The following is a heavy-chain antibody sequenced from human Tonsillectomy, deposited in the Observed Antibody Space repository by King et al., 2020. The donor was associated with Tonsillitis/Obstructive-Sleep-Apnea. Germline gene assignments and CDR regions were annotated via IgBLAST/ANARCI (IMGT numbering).Heavy chain of an antibody. CDR3: ARSGRDYGDYEGAFDI. D-gene: IGHD4-17*01. J-gene: IGHJ3*02. CDR1: GGSISRGGDS. V-gene: IGHV4-31*01. Sequence: QLQESGPGLVKPSQTLSLTCTVSGGSISRGGDSWSWIRQHPGKGLEWIGYIYYSWSTYSNPSLKSLVTISVDTSKNQFSLNLSSVTAADTAVYYCARSGRDYGDYEGAFDIWGQGTMVTVSS. CDR2: IYYSWST.